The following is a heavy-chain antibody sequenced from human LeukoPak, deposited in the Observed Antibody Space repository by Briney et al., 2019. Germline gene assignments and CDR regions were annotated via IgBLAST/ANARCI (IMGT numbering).Heavy chain of an antibody. D-gene: IGHD1-26*01. CDR1: GGSISSGDYY. CDR3: ARQGSYWKYYFDY. V-gene: IGHV4-30-4*08. CDR2: IYYSGST. Sequence: PSETLSLTCTVSGGSISSGDYYWSWIRQPPGKGLEWIGYIYYSGSTYYNPSLKSRVTISVDASKNQFSLKLSSVTAADTAVYYCARQGSYWKYYFDYWGQGTLVTVSS. J-gene: IGHJ4*02.